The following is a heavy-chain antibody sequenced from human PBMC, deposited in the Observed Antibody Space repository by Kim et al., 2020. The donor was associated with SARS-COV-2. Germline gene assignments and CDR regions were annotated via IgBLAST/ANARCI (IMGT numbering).Heavy chain of an antibody. CDR1: GFTFRSYA. V-gene: IGHV3-23*01. D-gene: IGHD4-4*01. Sequence: GGSLRLSCAASGFTFRSYALSWVRQAPGKGLEWVSGISGSGGDTYYADSVQGRFTISRDNSKNALNLEMNSLRAEDTALYYCAKVTTITAPFYDYWGQGTLDTVSS. J-gene: IGHJ4*02. CDR2: ISGSGGDT. CDR3: AKVTTITAPFYDY.